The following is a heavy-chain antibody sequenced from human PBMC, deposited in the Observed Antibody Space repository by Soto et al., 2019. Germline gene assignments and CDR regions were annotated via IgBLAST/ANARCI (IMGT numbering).Heavy chain of an antibody. Sequence: EVQRLESGGGLVQPGGSLRLSCTASGFTFSSYAMSWVRQAPGKGLEWVSAISGSGGSTYYADSVKGRFTISRDNSKNTLYLQMNSLRAEDTAVYYCAKDDLPLAGLGGGFDYWGQGTLVTVSS. V-gene: IGHV3-23*01. CDR1: GFTFSSYA. CDR2: ISGSGGST. J-gene: IGHJ4*02. CDR3: AKDDLPLAGLGGGFDY. D-gene: IGHD3-16*01.